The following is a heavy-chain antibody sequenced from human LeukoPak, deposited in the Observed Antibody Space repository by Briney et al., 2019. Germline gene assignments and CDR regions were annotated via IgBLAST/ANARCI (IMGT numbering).Heavy chain of an antibody. Sequence: SSVKVSCKASGGTFSSYAISWVRQAPGQGLEWMGRIIPIFGTANYAQKFQGRVTMTRDTSTSTVYMELSSLRSEDTAVYYCARDLKYYYDSSGYYLGYWGQGTLVTVSS. CDR3: ARDLKYYYDSSGYYLGY. D-gene: IGHD3-22*01. CDR2: IIPIFGTA. V-gene: IGHV1-69*05. CDR1: GGTFSSYA. J-gene: IGHJ4*02.